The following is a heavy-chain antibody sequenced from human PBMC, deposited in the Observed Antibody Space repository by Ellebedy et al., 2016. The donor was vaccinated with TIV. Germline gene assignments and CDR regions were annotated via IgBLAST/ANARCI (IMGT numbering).Heavy chain of an antibody. CDR1: GFTFSSYA. D-gene: IGHD4-17*01. J-gene: IGHJ2*01. V-gene: IGHV3-33*01. CDR3: ARAYGDWRYFEL. CDR2: IWYDGSNK. Sequence: PGGSLRLSCAASGFTFSSYAMHWVRQAPGKGLEWVAVIWYDGSNKYYADSVKGRFTISRDNSKNTLYLQMNSRRAQDTAVYYCARAYGDWRYFELWGRGTLVTVSS.